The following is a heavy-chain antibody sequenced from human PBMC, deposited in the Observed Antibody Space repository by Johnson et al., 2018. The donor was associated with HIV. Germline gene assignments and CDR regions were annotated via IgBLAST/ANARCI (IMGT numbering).Heavy chain of an antibody. Sequence: VQLVESGGGLVQPGGSLRLSCAASGFTVSRNYMHWVRQAPGKGLEWVSVIYSGGSTYYADSVKGRFTISRDSSKNTLYLQMNSLRAEDTAMYYCARSPGEADAFDIWGQGTMVTVSS. CDR3: ARSPGEADAFDI. CDR2: IYSGGST. D-gene: IGHD3-10*01. J-gene: IGHJ3*02. CDR1: GFTVSRNY. V-gene: IGHV3-66*02.